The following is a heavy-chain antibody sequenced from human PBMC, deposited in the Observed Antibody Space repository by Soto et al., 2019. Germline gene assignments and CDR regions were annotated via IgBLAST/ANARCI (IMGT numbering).Heavy chain of an antibody. CDR3: ASCGRNDYGGNSSPD. J-gene: IGHJ4*02. CDR1: GYSFTSYW. Sequence: PGESLKISCKGSGYSFTSYWISWVRQMPGKGLEWMGRIDPSDSYTNYSPSFQGHVTISADKSISTAYLQWSSLKASDTAMYYCASCGRNDYGGNSSPDWGQGTLVTVSS. D-gene: IGHD4-17*01. V-gene: IGHV5-10-1*01. CDR2: IDPSDSYT.